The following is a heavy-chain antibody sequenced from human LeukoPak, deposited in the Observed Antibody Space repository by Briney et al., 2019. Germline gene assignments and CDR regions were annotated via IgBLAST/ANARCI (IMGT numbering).Heavy chain of an antibody. Sequence: GGSLRLSCAAAGFTFSSYSMNWVRQAPGKGLEWVSSISSSSSYIYYADSVKGRFTISRDNAKNSLYLQMNSLRAEDTAVYYCAGDPLYYYDSSGYSAEDYWGQGTLVTVSS. J-gene: IGHJ4*02. CDR3: AGDPLYYYDSSGYSAEDY. CDR2: ISSSSSYI. D-gene: IGHD3-22*01. V-gene: IGHV3-21*01. CDR1: GFTFSSYS.